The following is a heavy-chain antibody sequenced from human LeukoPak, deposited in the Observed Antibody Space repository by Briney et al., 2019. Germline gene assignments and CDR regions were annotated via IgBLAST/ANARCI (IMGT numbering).Heavy chain of an antibody. CDR2: INHSGST. J-gene: IGHJ4*02. CDR3: ARGRLYYDFWSGYYLPFDS. D-gene: IGHD3-3*01. Sequence: SETLSLTCAVYGGSFSGYYWSWIRQPPGKGLEWIGEINHSGSTNYNPPLKSRVTISVDTSKNRFSLKLSSVTAADTAVYYCARGRLYYDFWSGYYLPFDSWGQGTLVTVS. CDR1: GGSFSGYY. V-gene: IGHV4-34*01.